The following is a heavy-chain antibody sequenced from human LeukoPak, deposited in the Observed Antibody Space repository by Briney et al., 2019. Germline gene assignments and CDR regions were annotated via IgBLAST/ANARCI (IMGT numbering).Heavy chain of an antibody. V-gene: IGHV3-48*01. Sequence: GGSLRLSCAASGFTVSSDSMSWVRQAPGKWREWVSYISSSSSTIYYADSVKGRFTISRDNAKNSLYLQMNSLRAEDTAVYYCARELWFGDSAFDIWGQGTMVTVSS. D-gene: IGHD3-10*01. CDR1: GFTVSSDS. J-gene: IGHJ3*02. CDR2: ISSSSSTI. CDR3: ARELWFGDSAFDI.